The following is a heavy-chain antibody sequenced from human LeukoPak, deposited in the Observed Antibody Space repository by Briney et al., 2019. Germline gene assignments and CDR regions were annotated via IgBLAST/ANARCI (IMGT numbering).Heavy chain of an antibody. CDR2: IYYSGST. J-gene: IGHJ6*02. CDR3: AIGGVTPYYYYGMDV. Sequence: SETLSLTCTVSGGSNSSYYWSWIRQPPGKGQEWIGYIYYSGSTNYDPSLKSRVTISVDTSKNQFSLKLSSVTAADTAVYYCAIGGVTPYYYYGMDVWGQGTTVTVSS. CDR1: GGSNSSYY. V-gene: IGHV4-59*01. D-gene: IGHD2-21*02.